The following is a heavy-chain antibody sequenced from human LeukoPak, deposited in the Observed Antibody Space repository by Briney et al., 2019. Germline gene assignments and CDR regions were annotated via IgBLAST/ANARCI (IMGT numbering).Heavy chain of an antibody. Sequence: ASVKVSCKVSGYTLTELSMHWVRQAPGKGLEWMGGFDPEDGETIYAQKFQGRVTMTEDTSTDTAYMELSSLRSEDTAVYYCATDLWISSSWYPKDYWGQGTLVTVSS. CDR1: GYTLTELS. D-gene: IGHD6-13*01. CDR3: ATDLWISSSWYPKDY. J-gene: IGHJ4*02. V-gene: IGHV1-24*01. CDR2: FDPEDGET.